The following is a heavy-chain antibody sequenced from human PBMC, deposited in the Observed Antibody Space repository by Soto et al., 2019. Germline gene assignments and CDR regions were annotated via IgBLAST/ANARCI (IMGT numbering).Heavy chain of an antibody. CDR1: GFSFSSYG. CDR3: TTDPVTMIVVVPSSG. D-gene: IGHD3-22*01. V-gene: IGHV3-30*03. J-gene: IGHJ4*02. CDR2: ISYDGTDE. Sequence: PGGSLRLSCAASGFSFSSYGMHWVRQAPGKGLEWVAMISYDGTDEYYADSVKGRFTISRDNSKNAVYLQMNSLKTEDTAVYYCTTDPVTMIVVVPSSGWGQGTLVTVS.